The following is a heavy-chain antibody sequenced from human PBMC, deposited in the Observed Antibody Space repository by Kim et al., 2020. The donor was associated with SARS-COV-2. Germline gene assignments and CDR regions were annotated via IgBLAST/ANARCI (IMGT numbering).Heavy chain of an antibody. Sequence: ADSVKGRFTISRDNAKNSLYLQMNTLRAEDTALYHCARGDCTINRCLFDFWGQGTLVTVSS. V-gene: IGHV3-20*01. J-gene: IGHJ4*02. CDR3: ARGDCTINRCLFDF. D-gene: IGHD2-2*01.